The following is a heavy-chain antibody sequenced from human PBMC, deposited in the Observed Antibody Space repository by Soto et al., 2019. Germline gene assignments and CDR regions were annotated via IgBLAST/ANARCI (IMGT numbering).Heavy chain of an antibody. CDR2: IGSDTSYI. V-gene: IGHV3-23*03. CDR1: GFSFSNYA. D-gene: IGHD4-17*01. Sequence: EVQLLESGGGLVQPGGSLRLSCTASGFSFSNYAVTWVRQAPGKGLVWVSSIGSDTSYIYYADSVKGRFTISRDKSKNTVFPQMNSLRADDTAVYHCAKDPNGDYVGACDSWGQGALVTVSS. J-gene: IGHJ4*02. CDR3: AKDPNGDYVGACDS.